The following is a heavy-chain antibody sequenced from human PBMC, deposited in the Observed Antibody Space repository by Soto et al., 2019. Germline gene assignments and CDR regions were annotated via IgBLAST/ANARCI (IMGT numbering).Heavy chain of an antibody. D-gene: IGHD6-6*01. Sequence: QVQLQESGPGLVKPSQTLSLTCTVSGGSISSGGYYWTWIRQHPGKGLEWIGYNYYSGITYYNPSLKGRVTISLDTSKNQFSLKLSCVTAADTAVYYCARGSSIAGLYYGMDVWGQGTTVTVSS. V-gene: IGHV4-31*03. J-gene: IGHJ6*02. CDR3: ARGSSIAGLYYGMDV. CDR2: NYYSGIT. CDR1: GGSISSGGYY.